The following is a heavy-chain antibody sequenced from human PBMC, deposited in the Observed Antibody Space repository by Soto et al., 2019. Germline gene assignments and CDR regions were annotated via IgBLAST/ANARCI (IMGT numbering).Heavy chain of an antibody. CDR2: ISGSGGST. V-gene: IGHV3-23*01. CDR3: AKAPLRTTTDDFYYFDY. CDR1: GFTFSCYA. J-gene: IGHJ4*02. D-gene: IGHD3-16*01. Sequence: PGGSLRLSCAASGFTFSCYAMSWVRQAPGKGLEWVSAISGSGGSTYYADSVKGRFTISRDNSKNTLYLQMNSLRAEDTDVYYCAKAPLRTTTDDFYYFDYWGQGTLVTVSS.